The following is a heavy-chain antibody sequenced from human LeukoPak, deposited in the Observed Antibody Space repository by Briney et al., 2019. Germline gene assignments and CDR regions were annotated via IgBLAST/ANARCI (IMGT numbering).Heavy chain of an antibody. Sequence: SVKVSCKASGGTFSSYAISWVRQAPGQGLEWMGRIIPIFGTANYAQKFQGRVTITADESTSTAYMELSSLRSEDTAVYYCARNTGPPGYCSSTSCFHYYYYYMDVWGKGTTVTVSS. CDR2: IIPIFGTA. V-gene: IGHV1-69*13. CDR3: ARNTGPPGYCSSTSCFHYYYYYMDV. D-gene: IGHD2-2*01. CDR1: GGTFSSYA. J-gene: IGHJ6*03.